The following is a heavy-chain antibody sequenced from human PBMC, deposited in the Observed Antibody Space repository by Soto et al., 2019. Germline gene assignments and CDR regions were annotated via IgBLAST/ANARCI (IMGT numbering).Heavy chain of an antibody. J-gene: IGHJ4*02. Sequence: GGSLRLSCAASGFTFSSYGMHWVRQAPGKGLGWVAVIWYDGSNKYYADSVMGRFTISRDNSKNTLYLQMNSLRAEDTAVYYCARGSFRASAVAGPHRDYWGQGTLVTVSS. CDR1: GFTFSSYG. V-gene: IGHV3-33*01. D-gene: IGHD6-19*01. CDR2: IWYDGSNK. CDR3: ARGSFRASAVAGPHRDY.